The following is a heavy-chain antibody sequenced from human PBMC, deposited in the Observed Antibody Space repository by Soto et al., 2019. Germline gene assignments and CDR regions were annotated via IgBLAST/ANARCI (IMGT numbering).Heavy chain of an antibody. CDR1: GGSVSSGVFS. CDR3: AIGHYYYAMDV. CDR2: ISHGGSP. V-gene: IGHV4-30-2*06. J-gene: IGHJ6*02. Sequence: SETLSLTCAVSGGSVSSGVFSWNWIRQSPGQGLEWIGYISHGGSPHYTPSLRSRVSISVDRSTNVISLNLTSMTPADTAVYFCAIGHYYYAMDVWGQGTTVTVS.